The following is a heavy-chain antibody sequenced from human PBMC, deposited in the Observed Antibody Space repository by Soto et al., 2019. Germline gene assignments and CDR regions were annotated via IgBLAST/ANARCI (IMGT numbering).Heavy chain of an antibody. J-gene: IGHJ3*02. CDR3: ARWGGMVRGVIIAFDI. Sequence: SETLSLTCTVSGGSISSSSYYWGWIRQPPGKGLEWIGSIYYSGSTYYNPSLKSRVTISVDTSKNQFSLKLSSVTAADTVVYYCARWGGMVRGVIIAFDIWGQGTMVTVSS. D-gene: IGHD3-10*01. V-gene: IGHV4-39*01. CDR1: GGSISSSSYY. CDR2: IYYSGST.